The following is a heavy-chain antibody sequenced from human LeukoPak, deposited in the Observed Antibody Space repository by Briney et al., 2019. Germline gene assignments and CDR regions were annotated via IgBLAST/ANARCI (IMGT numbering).Heavy chain of an antibody. D-gene: IGHD2-2*02. Sequence: PGGSLRLSCAASGFTFSNYAMSWVRQAPGKGLEWVSAISGSGESTYYADSVKGRFTISRDNSKNTLDLQMKSLRVEDTAVYYCAKAFDTVGDSWGQGILVTVSS. CDR2: ISGSGEST. V-gene: IGHV3-23*01. J-gene: IGHJ5*01. CDR1: GFTFSNYA. CDR3: AKAFDTVGDS.